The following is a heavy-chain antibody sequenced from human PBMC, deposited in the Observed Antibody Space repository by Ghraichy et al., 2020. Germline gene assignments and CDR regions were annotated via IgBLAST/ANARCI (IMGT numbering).Heavy chain of an antibody. CDR1: GFTFSDYY. D-gene: IGHD5-24*01. V-gene: IGHV3-11*01. CDR3: ARDAMATMNYFDY. CDR2: ISSSGSTI. Sequence: GGSLRLSCAASGFTFSDYYMSWIRQAPGKGLEWVSYISSSGSTIYYADSVKGRFTISRDNAKNSLYLQMNSLRAEDTAVYYCARDAMATMNYFDYWGQGTLVTVSS. J-gene: IGHJ4*02.